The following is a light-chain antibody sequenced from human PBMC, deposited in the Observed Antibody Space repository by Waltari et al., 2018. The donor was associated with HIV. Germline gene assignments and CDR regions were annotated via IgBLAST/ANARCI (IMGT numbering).Light chain of an antibody. CDR1: SSDVGAYKY. Sequence: QSALTQPRSVSGSPVQSVTISCTGTSSDVGAYKYVSWYKQHPGKAPKFMIYDVSKRPSGVPDRFSGSKSGNTASLTISGLQADDEAIYYCCSYAGTYEVVFGGGTKLTVL. CDR3: CSYAGTYEVV. V-gene: IGLV2-11*01. J-gene: IGLJ2*01. CDR2: DVS.